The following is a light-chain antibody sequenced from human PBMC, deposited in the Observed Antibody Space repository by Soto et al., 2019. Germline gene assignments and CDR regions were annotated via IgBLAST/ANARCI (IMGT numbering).Light chain of an antibody. CDR3: QQRSNWPRT. Sequence: EIVLTQSPATLSLSPGERATLSFRASQSVSSYLAWYQQKPGQAPRLLIYDASNRATGIPARFSGSGSGTDFTLTISSLEPEDLAVYYCQQRSNWPRTFGQGTKLEIK. CDR2: DAS. V-gene: IGKV3-11*01. CDR1: QSVSSY. J-gene: IGKJ2*01.